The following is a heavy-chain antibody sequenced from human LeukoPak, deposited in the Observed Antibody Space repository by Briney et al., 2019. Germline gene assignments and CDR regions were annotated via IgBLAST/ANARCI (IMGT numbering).Heavy chain of an antibody. J-gene: IGHJ4*02. CDR3: ARGLDGWLRFDFDY. V-gene: IGHV1-3*01. D-gene: IGHD5-12*01. Sequence: GASVQVSCKASGYTFTSYAMHWVRQAPGQRLEWMGWINAGNGNTKYLQKFQGRVTITRDTSASTAYMELSSLRSEDTAVYYCARGLDGWLRFDFDYWGQGTLVTVSS. CDR1: GYTFTSYA. CDR2: INAGNGNT.